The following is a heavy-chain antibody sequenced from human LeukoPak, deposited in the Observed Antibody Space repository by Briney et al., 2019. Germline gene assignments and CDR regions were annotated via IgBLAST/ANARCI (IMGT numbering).Heavy chain of an antibody. CDR3: ARVAFYGAIPDDI. CDR2: ISYSGTT. J-gene: IGHJ3*02. CDR1: GGSISSSNYF. Sequence: SETLSLTCTVSGGSISSSNYFWGWVRQPPGKGLEWIGTISYSGTTHDNPSLKSRVIISVDTSKKQFSLRLSSVTAADTAVYYCARVAFYGAIPDDIWGQGTMVTVSS. V-gene: IGHV4-39*07. D-gene: IGHD2-21*01.